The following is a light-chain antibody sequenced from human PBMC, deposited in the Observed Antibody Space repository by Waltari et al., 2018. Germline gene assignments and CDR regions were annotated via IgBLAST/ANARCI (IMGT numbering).Light chain of an antibody. CDR1: KLGTQF. CDR2: QDT. J-gene: IGLJ2*01. V-gene: IGLV3-1*01. CDR3: QAWDGSTVV. Sequence: SYDLTQPPSVSVSPGQTASITCSGDKLGTQFVCWYHQKPGQSPVLVIYQDTKRPSGIPERFSGSNSGNTATLTISGTQTMDEADYYCQAWDGSTVVFGGGTKLTVL.